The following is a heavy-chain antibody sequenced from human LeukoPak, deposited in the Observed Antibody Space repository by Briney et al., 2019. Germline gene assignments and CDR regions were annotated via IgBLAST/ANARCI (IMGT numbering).Heavy chain of an antibody. Sequence: PGGSLRLSCAASGFTFSTYAMHWVRQAPGKGLQYVSAISSHGVSTYYANSVKGRFTISRDNSANTLYLQMGSLRAEDMAVYYCARDRVITFGGVIAPFDYWGQGTLVTVSS. J-gene: IGHJ4*02. V-gene: IGHV3-64*01. CDR3: ARDRVITFGGVIAPFDY. CDR2: ISSHGVST. D-gene: IGHD3-16*02. CDR1: GFTFSTYA.